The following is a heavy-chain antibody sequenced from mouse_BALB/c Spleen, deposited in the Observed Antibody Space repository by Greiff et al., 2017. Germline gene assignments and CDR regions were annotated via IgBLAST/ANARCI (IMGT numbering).Heavy chain of an antibody. CDR1: GFSLTGYG. CDR2: IWGDGST. CDR3: ARDGTARASYYAMDY. D-gene: IGHD3-2*01. Sequence: VQRVESGPGLVAPSQSLSITCTVSGFSLTGYGVNWVRQPPGKGLEWLGMIWGDGSTDYNSALKSRLSISKDNSKSQVFLKMNSLQTDDTARYYCARDGTARASYYAMDYWGQGTSVTVSS. J-gene: IGHJ4*01. V-gene: IGHV2-6-7*01.